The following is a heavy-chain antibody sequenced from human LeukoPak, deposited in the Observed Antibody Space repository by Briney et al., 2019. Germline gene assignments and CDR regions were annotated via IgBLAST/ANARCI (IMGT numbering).Heavy chain of an antibody. D-gene: IGHD6-6*01. Sequence: GGSLRLSCAASGFTLRNHWMHWVRQTPGKGLVWVSRISSDGSSTTYADSVKGRFTISRDNAKNTLYLQMNNLRAEDTAMYYCARDQRVTGRPDIDYWGQGTLVIVSS. CDR2: ISSDGSST. CDR1: GFTLRNHW. CDR3: ARDQRVTGRPDIDY. J-gene: IGHJ4*02. V-gene: IGHV3-74*03.